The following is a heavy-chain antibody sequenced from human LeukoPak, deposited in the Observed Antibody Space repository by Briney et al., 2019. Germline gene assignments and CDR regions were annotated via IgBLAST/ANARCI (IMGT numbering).Heavy chain of an antibody. CDR1: GGTFSTYYA. D-gene: IGHD3-10*01. V-gene: IGHV1-69*04. J-gene: IGHJ6*02. Sequence: SVKVSCKASGGTFSTYYAISWVRQAPGQGLEWMGRIIPIVGTANYAQKFQGRVTMTADKSTGTVYMELSSLRSGDTAVYYCARGITVVRGVIKGGMDVWGQGTTVTVSS. CDR2: IIPIVGTA. CDR3: ARGITVVRGVIKGGMDV.